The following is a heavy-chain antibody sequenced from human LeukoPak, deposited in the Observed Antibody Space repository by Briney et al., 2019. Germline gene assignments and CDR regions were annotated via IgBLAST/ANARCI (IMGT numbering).Heavy chain of an antibody. V-gene: IGHV4-30-4*01. J-gene: IGHJ4*02. CDR2: IYYSGST. D-gene: IGHD3-10*01. CDR1: GGSISSGDYY. Sequence: SQTLSLTCTVSGGSISSGDYYWSWIRQPPGKGLEWIGYIYYSGSTYYNPSLKSRVTISVDTSKNQFSLKLSSVTAADTAVYYCARLRTYYGSGSQVSYGVDYWGQGTLVTVSS. CDR3: ARLRTYYGSGSQVSYGVDY.